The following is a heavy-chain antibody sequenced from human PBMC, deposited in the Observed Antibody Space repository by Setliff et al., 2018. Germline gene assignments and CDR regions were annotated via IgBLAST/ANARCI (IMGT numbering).Heavy chain of an antibody. CDR2: IGGSSADI. D-gene: IGHD5-18*01. CDR1: ELIFRNYD. CDR3: VRVKKEYSYGYQQRYDI. J-gene: IGHJ4*02. V-gene: IGHV3-21*01. Sequence: KPGGSLRLSCAASELIFRNYDMSWVRQAPGKGLEWVSSIGGSSADIYYADSVRGRFTISRDNAKNSLYLQMNSLKVEDTAVYYCVRVKKEYSYGYQQRYDIWGQGALVTVSS.